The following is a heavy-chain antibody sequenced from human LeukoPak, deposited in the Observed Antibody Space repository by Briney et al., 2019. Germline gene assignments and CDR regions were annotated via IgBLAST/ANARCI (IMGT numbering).Heavy chain of an antibody. CDR2: IYYSGST. CDR3: ARHSVVRLGELSPDY. CDR1: GGSISRSSYY. V-gene: IGHV4-39*01. D-gene: IGHD3-16*02. J-gene: IGHJ4*02. Sequence: KPSGTLSLTCTVSGGSISRSSYYWGWIRQPPGQGLDWIGTIYYSGSTYYSPSLRGRVTISVDTSKNQFSLSLSSVTAADTAVYYCARHSVVRLGELSPDYWGQGTLVTVSS.